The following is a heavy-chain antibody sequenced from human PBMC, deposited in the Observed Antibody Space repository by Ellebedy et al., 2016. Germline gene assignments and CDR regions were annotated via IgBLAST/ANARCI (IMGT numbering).Heavy chain of an antibody. CDR1: GGSISSSSYY. J-gene: IGHJ4*02. V-gene: IGHV4-39*01. D-gene: IGHD2-15*01. CDR2: IYYGGST. Sequence: GSLRLSCTVSGGSISSSSYYWGWIRQPPGKGLEWIGSIYYGGSTYYNPSLKSRVTISVDTSKNQFSLKLSSVTAADTAVYYCARQRGGQFDYWGQGTLVTVSS. CDR3: ARQRGGQFDY.